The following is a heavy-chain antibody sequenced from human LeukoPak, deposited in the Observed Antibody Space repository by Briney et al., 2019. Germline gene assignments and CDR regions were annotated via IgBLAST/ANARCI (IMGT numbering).Heavy chain of an antibody. D-gene: IGHD3-10*01. CDR3: ATLYYYGSGSYYFWGGSFDY. CDR2: ISSSSSYI. J-gene: IGHJ4*02. Sequence: PGGSLRLSCAASGFTFSSYSMNWVRQAPGKGLEWVSSISSSSSYIYYADSVKGRFTISRDNAKNSLYLQMNSLRAEDTAVYYCATLYYYGSGSYYFWGGSFDYWGQGTLVTVSS. V-gene: IGHV3-21*01. CDR1: GFTFSSYS.